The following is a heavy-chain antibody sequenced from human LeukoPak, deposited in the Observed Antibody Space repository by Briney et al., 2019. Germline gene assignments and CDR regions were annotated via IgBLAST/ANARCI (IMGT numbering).Heavy chain of an antibody. CDR2: IRYDGGNK. Sequence: GGSLRLSCAASGFTFTSSGMHWVRQAPGKGLEWVAFIRYDGGNKYYADSVKGRFTISRDNSKNTLYLQMNSLRAEDTAVYYCANEKVVPAAINPLEFDYWGQGTLVTVSS. CDR1: GFTFTSSG. CDR3: ANEKVVPAAINPLEFDY. D-gene: IGHD2-2*02. J-gene: IGHJ4*02. V-gene: IGHV3-30*02.